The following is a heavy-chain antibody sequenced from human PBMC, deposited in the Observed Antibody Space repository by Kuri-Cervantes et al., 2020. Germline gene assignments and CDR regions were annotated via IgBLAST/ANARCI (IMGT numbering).Heavy chain of an antibody. J-gene: IGHJ6*03. CDR1: GGTFSSYA. Sequence: SVKVSCKASGGTFSSYAISWVRQAPGQGLKWMGGIIPIFGTANYAQKLQGRVTITADESTSTAYMELSSLRSEDTAVYYCARVGAALYCSSTSCYNPGEYYYYYMDVWGKGTTVTVSS. CDR3: ARVGAALYCSSTSCYNPGEYYYYYMDV. D-gene: IGHD2-2*01. CDR2: IIPIFGTA. V-gene: IGHV1-69*13.